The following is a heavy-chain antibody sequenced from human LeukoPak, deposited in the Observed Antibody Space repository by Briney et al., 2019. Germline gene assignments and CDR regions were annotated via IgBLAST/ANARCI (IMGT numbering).Heavy chain of an antibody. CDR3: ARGPKRVVVVPDAPRYWYFDL. CDR1: GGSFSGYY. D-gene: IGHD2-2*01. V-gene: IGHV4-34*01. Sequence: SETLSLTCAVYGGSFSGYYWSWIRQPPGKGLEWIGEINHSGSTNYNLSLKSRVTISVDTSKNQFSLKLSSVTAADTAVYYCARGPKRVVVVPDAPRYWYFDLWGRGTLVTVSS. J-gene: IGHJ2*01. CDR2: INHSGST.